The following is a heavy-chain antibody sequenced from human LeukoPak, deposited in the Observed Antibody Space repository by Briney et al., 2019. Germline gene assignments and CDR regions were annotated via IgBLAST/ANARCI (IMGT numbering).Heavy chain of an antibody. CDR1: IISSSYY. J-gene: IGHJ3*02. CDR3: ARDRGSWPHATFDI. CDR2: IYYSGNT. V-gene: IGHV4-39*07. D-gene: IGHD3-16*01. Sequence: PSETLSLTCTVSIISSSYYWGWVRQPPGKGLEWIGNIYYSGNTYYNPSLKSRVTISIDTSKNQFSLKLSSVTAADTAIYYCARDRGSWPHATFDIWGQGTTVTVSS.